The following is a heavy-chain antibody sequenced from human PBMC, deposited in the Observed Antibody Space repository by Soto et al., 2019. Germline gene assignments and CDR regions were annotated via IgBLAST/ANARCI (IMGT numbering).Heavy chain of an antibody. CDR3: ASAYGMGV. J-gene: IGHJ6*02. D-gene: IGHD2-15*01. CDR1: GYTLTELS. Sequence: ASGKISYKVSGYTLTELSMHWGRQAPGKGLEWMGGFDPEDGETIYAQKFQGRVTMTEDTSTDTAYMELSSLRSEDTAVYYCASAYGMGVCRQGPTVPASS. CDR2: FDPEDGET. V-gene: IGHV1-24*01.